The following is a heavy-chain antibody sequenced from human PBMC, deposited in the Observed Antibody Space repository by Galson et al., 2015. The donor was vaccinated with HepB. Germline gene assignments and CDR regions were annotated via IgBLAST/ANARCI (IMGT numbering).Heavy chain of an antibody. Sequence: SVKVSCKASGYTFTSYGISWVRQAPGQGLEWMGWISAYNGNTNYAQKLQGRVTMTTDTSTSTAYMELRSLRSDDTAVYYCARGLSTYYYDSSGPLGYWGQGTLVTVSS. J-gene: IGHJ4*02. CDR3: ARGLSTYYYDSSGPLGY. CDR1: GYTFTSYG. V-gene: IGHV1-18*01. CDR2: ISAYNGNT. D-gene: IGHD3-22*01.